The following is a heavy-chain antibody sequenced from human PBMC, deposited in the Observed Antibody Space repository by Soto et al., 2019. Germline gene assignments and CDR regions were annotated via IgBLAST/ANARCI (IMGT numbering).Heavy chain of an antibody. V-gene: IGHV1-3*01. D-gene: IGHD2-2*01. CDR2: INAGNGNT. Sequence: ASVKVSCKASGYTFTSYAMHWVRQAPGQRLEWMGWINAGNGNTKYSQKFQGRVTHTRDTSASTAYMELSSLRSEDTAVYYCARRSTSGNYYYYYMDVWGKGTTVTVSS. CDR1: GYTFTSYA. CDR3: ARRSTSGNYYYYYMDV. J-gene: IGHJ6*03.